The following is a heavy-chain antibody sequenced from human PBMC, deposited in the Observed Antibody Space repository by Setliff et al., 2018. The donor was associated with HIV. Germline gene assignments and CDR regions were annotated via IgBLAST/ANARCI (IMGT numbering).Heavy chain of an antibody. CDR3: AKDMSTDWYTVSGFDL. CDR2: IKPDGSDK. Sequence: GGSLRLSCAASGFTFSAYLMSWVRQAPGKGLERVANIKPDGSDKCYVDSVKGRFTISRDNAKNSLYLQMNSLRPEDTALYYCAKDMSTDWYTVSGFDLWVQGTLVTVSS. D-gene: IGHD3-9*01. CDR1: GFTFSAYL. J-gene: IGHJ5*02. V-gene: IGHV3-7*03.